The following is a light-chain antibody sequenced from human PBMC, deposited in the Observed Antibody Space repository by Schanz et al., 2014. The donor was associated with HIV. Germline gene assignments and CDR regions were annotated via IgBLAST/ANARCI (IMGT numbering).Light chain of an antibody. CDR1: TSNIGANYD. Sequence: QSVLTQPPSVSGAPGQGVTISCTGSTSNIGANYDVHWYQQLPGTAPKLLIYGNSNRPSGVPDRFSGFKSDTSASLAITGLQAEDEADYYCLSYDRSLSGPYVFGTGTKLTVL. CDR3: LSYDRSLSGPYV. CDR2: GNS. V-gene: IGLV1-40*01. J-gene: IGLJ1*01.